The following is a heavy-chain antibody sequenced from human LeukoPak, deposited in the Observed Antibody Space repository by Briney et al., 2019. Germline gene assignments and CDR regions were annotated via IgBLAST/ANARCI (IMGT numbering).Heavy chain of an antibody. CDR2: VNHSGTA. Sequence: KTSETLSLTCAVHGGSFSGYYWSWIRQPPGQGLEWIGEVNHSGTARYNPSLERRVTISVDTSKSQSSLNVYFVTAADTAVYYCASLNPFSGRRNAFDIWGQGAMVTVSS. V-gene: IGHV4-34*01. CDR1: GGSFSGYY. J-gene: IGHJ3*02. CDR3: ASLNPFSGRRNAFDI. D-gene: IGHD1-26*01.